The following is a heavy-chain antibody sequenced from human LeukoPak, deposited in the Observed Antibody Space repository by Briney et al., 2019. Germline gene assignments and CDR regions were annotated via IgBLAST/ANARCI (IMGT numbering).Heavy chain of an antibody. CDR1: GGTFSSYA. CDR2: IIPIFGTA. V-gene: IGHV1-69*13. CDR3: ASLRNYGLPYWYFDL. D-gene: IGHD3-16*01. J-gene: IGHJ2*01. Sequence: SVKVSCRASGGTFSSYAISWVRQAPGQGLEWMGGIIPIFGTANYAQKFQGRVTITADESTSTAYMELSSLRSEDTAVYYCASLRNYGLPYWYFDLWGRGTLVTVSS.